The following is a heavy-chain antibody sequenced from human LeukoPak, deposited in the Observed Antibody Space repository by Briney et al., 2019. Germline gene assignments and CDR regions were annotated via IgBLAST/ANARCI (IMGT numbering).Heavy chain of an antibody. J-gene: IGHJ4*02. CDR2: ISYDGNEE. CDR1: GFTSSSFG. V-gene: IGHV3-30*18. D-gene: IGHD1-14*01. Sequence: PGRSLRLSCAASGFTSSSFGMHWVRQAPGKGLEWVSVISYDGNEEYYADSVKGRFTVSRDNSRNTLYLQMNSLRVDDTAVYFCTKDRSGRETGNQRDDYWGQGTLVTVSS. CDR3: TKDRSGRETGNQRDDY.